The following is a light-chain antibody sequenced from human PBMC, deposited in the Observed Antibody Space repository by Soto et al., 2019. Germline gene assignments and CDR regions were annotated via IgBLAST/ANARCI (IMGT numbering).Light chain of an antibody. Sequence: EIVLTQSPGTLSLSPGERATLSCRASHTISSSYLAWYQQKPGQAPRLLMYGISRRATGIPDRFSGSGSGTDFTLTISSLEPEDFAVYFCQQYGSFVTFGGGTKVDIK. CDR3: QQYGSFVT. V-gene: IGKV3-20*01. CDR2: GIS. CDR1: HTISSSY. J-gene: IGKJ4*01.